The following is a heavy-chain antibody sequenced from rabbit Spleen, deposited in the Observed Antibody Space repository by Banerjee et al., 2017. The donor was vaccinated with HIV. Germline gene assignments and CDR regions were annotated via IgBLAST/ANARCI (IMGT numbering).Heavy chain of an antibody. CDR1: GFSFNSNYY. J-gene: IGHJ4*01. D-gene: IGHD2-1*01. CDR2: IYGGDGIST. CDR3: ARGSATMTLVITGYYLSL. Sequence: QEQLEESAGGLVQPGGSLKLSCKASGFSFNSNYYMCWVRQAPGKGLEWIACIYGGDGISTAYASWAKGRFTVSKTSSTTVTLQMTSLTAADTATYFCARGSATMTLVITGYYLSLWGQGTLVTVS. V-gene: IGHV1S45*01.